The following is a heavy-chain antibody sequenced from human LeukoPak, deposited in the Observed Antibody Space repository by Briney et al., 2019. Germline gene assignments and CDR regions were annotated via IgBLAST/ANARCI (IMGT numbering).Heavy chain of an antibody. J-gene: IGHJ4*02. CDR2: ISYDGSNK. CDR1: GFTFSSYG. V-gene: IGHV3-30*18. D-gene: IGHD3-22*01. CDR3: AKVMGYYDSSGYHDY. Sequence: PGRSLRLSCAASGFTFSSYGMHWVRQAPGKGLERVAVISYDGSNKYYADSVKGRFTISRDNSKNTLYLQMNSLRAEDTAVYYCAKVMGYYDSSGYHDYWGQGTLVTVSS.